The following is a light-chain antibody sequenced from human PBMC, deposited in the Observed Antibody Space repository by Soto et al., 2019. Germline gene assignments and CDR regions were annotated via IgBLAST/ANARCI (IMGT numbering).Light chain of an antibody. V-gene: IGLV2-14*01. Sequence: QSVLTPPASVSGAPGPSITISCTGSSSDVGYYIFVSWYQQHPGTAPTLLIYDVNNRPSGVSNRFSGSKSGNTASLTISGLQAEDEADYYCCSYTTSSSYVFGTGTKLTVL. CDR1: SSDVGYYIF. CDR2: DVN. J-gene: IGLJ1*01. CDR3: CSYTTSSSYV.